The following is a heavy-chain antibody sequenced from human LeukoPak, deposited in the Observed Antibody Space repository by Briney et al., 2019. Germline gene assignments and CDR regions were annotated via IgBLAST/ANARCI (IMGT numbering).Heavy chain of an antibody. J-gene: IGHJ5*02. Sequence: WASVKVSCKASGYSFTGHAMHRVRQAPGQRLEWMGWINPDNGNTKYSQKFQGRVTITRDTSASTGYMQLISLRSEDTAVYFCARETYGSGNYPNWFDPWGQGTLVTVSS. CDR2: INPDNGNT. CDR1: GYSFTGHA. V-gene: IGHV1-3*01. CDR3: ARETYGSGNYPNWFDP. D-gene: IGHD3-10*01.